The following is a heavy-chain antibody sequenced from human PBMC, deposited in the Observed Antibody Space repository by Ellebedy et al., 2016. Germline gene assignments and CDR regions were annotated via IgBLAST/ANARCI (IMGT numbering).Heavy chain of an antibody. D-gene: IGHD3-10*01. CDR1: GVSISRSDYY. J-gene: IGHJ2*01. CDR2: IYKSGTT. Sequence: SETLSLXXSVSGVSISRSDYYWGWIRQPPGKGPEWLGSIYKSGTTYYSPSLKSRVSISVDTSKNLISLNLRSVTAADTAVYYCARRLEGSWWYFDLWGRGTLVTVSP. CDR3: ARRLEGSWWYFDL. V-gene: IGHV4-39*01.